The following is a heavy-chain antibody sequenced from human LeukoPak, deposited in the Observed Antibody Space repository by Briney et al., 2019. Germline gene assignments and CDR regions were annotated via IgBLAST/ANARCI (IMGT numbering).Heavy chain of an antibody. J-gene: IGHJ4*02. Sequence: SETLSLTSTVSGGSTNDYYWSWIRQPPGKGLEWIGNIYYSGSTNYNPSLKSRVTMSVDTSKKQFSLKVRFVTAADTAVYYCARACGYDFFPLDYWGQGTLVTVSS. CDR1: GGSTNDYY. D-gene: IGHD5-12*01. CDR3: ARACGYDFFPLDY. V-gene: IGHV4-59*01. CDR2: IYYSGST.